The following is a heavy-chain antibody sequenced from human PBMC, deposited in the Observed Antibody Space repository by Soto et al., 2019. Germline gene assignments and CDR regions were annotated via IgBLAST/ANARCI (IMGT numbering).Heavy chain of an antibody. CDR1: GGSISTDDVY. Sequence: SETLSLTCTVSGGSISTDDVYWGWIRQPPGKGLEWIGTIYYSGSTSYNPSLKSRVTISVDTSKNQCSLNLSSVTAADTAVYYCARHRPQWPNYYSYYHMAVWGKGTTVTVSS. CDR3: ARHRPQWPNYYSYYHMAV. D-gene: IGHD6-19*01. CDR2: IYYSGST. V-gene: IGHV4-39*01. J-gene: IGHJ6*03.